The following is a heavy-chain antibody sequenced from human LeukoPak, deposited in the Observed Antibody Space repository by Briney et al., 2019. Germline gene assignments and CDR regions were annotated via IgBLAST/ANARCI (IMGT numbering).Heavy chain of an antibody. CDR1: GFTFSGSA. CDR3: ARDRVVGTIAFDAFDI. V-gene: IGHV3-30-3*01. CDR2: ISYDGSKE. Sequence: GGSLRLSCAASGFTFSGSAMHWVRQASGKGLEWVAVISYDGSKEYYADSVKGRFTISRDNSENTLYLQINSLRVEDTAVYYCARDRVVGTIAFDAFDIWGQGTMVTVSS. D-gene: IGHD2-15*01. J-gene: IGHJ3*02.